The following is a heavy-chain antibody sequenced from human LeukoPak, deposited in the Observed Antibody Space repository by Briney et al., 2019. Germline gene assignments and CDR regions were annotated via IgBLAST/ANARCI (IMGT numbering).Heavy chain of an antibody. D-gene: IGHD3-22*01. CDR1: GGTFSSYA. CDR2: IIPIFGTA. J-gene: IGHJ4*02. Sequence: SVKVSCKASGGTFSSYAISWVRQAPGQGLEWMGGIIPIFGTANYAQKFQGRVTITADESTSTAYMELSSLRSEDTAVYYCARNSLGGYYYYDSSGYLDYWGQGALVTVSS. V-gene: IGHV1-69*13. CDR3: ARNSLGGYYYYDSSGYLDY.